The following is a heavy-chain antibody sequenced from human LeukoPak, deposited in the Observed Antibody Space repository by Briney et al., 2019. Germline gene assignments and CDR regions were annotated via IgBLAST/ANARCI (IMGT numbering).Heavy chain of an antibody. CDR3: ANYYYDSSGTDDAFDI. CDR1: GFTFSSYA. V-gene: IGHV3-30-3*01. J-gene: IGHJ3*02. CDR2: ISYDGSNK. Sequence: GRSLRLSCAASGFTFSSYAMHWVRQAPGKGLEWVAVISYDGSNKYYADSVKGRFTISRDNSKNTLYLQMNSLRAEDTAVYYCANYYYDSSGTDDAFDIWGQGTMVTASS. D-gene: IGHD3-22*01.